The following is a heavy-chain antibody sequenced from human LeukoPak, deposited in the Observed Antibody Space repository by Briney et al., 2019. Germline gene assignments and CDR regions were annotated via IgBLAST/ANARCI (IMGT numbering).Heavy chain of an antibody. Sequence: GGSLRLSCAASGFTFISYAMSWVRQAPGKGMEWVSTISGSGGSTHYVDSVKGRFTISRDNSKNTVYLQMNSLRAEDTAVYYCAREGVAVAGTNWFDPWGQGTLVTVSS. CDR3: AREGVAVAGTNWFDP. CDR1: GFTFISYA. V-gene: IGHV3-23*01. CDR2: ISGSGGST. J-gene: IGHJ5*02. D-gene: IGHD6-19*01.